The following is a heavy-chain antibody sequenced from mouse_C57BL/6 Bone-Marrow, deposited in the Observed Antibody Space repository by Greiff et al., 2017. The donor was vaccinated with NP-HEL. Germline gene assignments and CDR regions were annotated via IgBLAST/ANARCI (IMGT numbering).Heavy chain of an antibody. J-gene: IGHJ2*01. CDR2: INPNNGGT. CDR3: ARDFDY. V-gene: IGHV1-18*01. Sequence: VKQSHGKSLEWIGDINPNNGGTIYNQKFKGKATLTVDKSSSTAYMELRSLTSEDTAVYYCARDFDYWGQGTTLTVSS.